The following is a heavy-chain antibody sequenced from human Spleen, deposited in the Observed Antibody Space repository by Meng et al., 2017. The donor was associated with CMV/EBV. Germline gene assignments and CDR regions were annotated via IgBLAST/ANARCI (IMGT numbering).Heavy chain of an antibody. D-gene: IGHD3-22*01. CDR1: GYSFTSYD. Sequence: KASGYSFTSYDMHWVRQAPGKGLEWMGIIKPSGGRTSYAQKFQGRVTMTRDTSTSTVYMELSSLRSEDTAVYYCASGQDSSGYYDYWGQGTLVTVSS. CDR2: IKPSGGRT. V-gene: IGHV1-46*01. J-gene: IGHJ4*02. CDR3: ASGQDSSGYYDY.